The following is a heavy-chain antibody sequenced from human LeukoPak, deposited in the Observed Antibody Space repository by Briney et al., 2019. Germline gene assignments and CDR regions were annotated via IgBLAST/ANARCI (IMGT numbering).Heavy chain of an antibody. J-gene: IGHJ4*02. D-gene: IGHD3-16*01. V-gene: IGHV2-5*01. CDR3: AHRYDQDHHFNY. CDR1: GFSLSSGGVG. Sequence: SAPTRATPTQTLTLTCRFSGFSLSSGGVGVGCIRQPSGKALVWLALIYWNDDKPYRPSLNSRLTITQDTSKNQVSLTMPNIEPVDTATFYCAHRYDQDHHFNYWGEGTLVTVSS. CDR2: IYWNDDK.